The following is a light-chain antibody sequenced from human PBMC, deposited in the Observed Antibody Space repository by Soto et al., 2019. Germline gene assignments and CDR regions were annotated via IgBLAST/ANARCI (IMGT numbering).Light chain of an antibody. CDR2: AAS. Sequence: DIQMTTSPSSLSASVGDRVTIFCRASQTISRYLNWYQQKPGKAPVLIVFAASSLLPGVPSRFSGSGSGTDFSLTISSLQPEDFATYYCQQSYSLPQTFGQGTKVDIK. CDR1: QTISRY. V-gene: IGKV1-39*01. J-gene: IGKJ1*01. CDR3: QQSYSLPQT.